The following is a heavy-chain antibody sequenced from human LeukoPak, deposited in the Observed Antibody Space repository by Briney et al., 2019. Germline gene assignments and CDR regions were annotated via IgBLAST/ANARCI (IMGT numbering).Heavy chain of an antibody. J-gene: IGHJ4*02. Sequence: PSETLSLTCTVSGGSISSGSYYWSWIRQPAGKGLEWIGRIYTSGSTNYNPSLKSRVTISVDTSKNQFSLKLSSVTAADTAVYYCARGPYYDFWSGYFISGEFDYWGQGTLVTVSS. CDR1: GGSISSGSYY. D-gene: IGHD3-3*01. CDR3: ARGPYYDFWSGYFISGEFDY. CDR2: IYTSGST. V-gene: IGHV4-61*02.